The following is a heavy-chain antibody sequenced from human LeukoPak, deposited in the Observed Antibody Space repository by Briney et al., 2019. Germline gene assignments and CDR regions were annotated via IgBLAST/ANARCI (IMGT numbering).Heavy chain of an antibody. CDR1: GFTFSSYA. D-gene: IGHD2-2*01. CDR2: ISYDGSNK. J-gene: IGHJ4*02. Sequence: GGSLRLSCAASGFTFSSYAMHWVRQAPGKGLEWVAVISYDGSNKYYADSVKGRFTISRDNSKNALYLQMNSLRAEDTAVYYCARIKSSTSLWGQGTLVTVSS. CDR3: ARIKSSTSL. V-gene: IGHV3-30-3*01.